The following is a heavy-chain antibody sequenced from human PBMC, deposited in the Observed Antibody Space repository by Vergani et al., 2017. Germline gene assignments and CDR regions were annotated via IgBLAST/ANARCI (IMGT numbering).Heavy chain of an antibody. V-gene: IGHV1-69*18. CDR3: AREGADTAMGGFDY. D-gene: IGHD5-18*01. CDR1: GGPFSCSA. CDR2: IIPIFGTA. Sequence: QVQLVQSGAAVKQPGSSVPVSCKASGGPFSCSALRWVRPAPAQGLGWMGRIIPIFGTATYAQKFQGGFTITADECTITAYMELRILRSEDTAVYYCAREGADTAMGGFDYWGQGTLVTVSS. J-gene: IGHJ4*02.